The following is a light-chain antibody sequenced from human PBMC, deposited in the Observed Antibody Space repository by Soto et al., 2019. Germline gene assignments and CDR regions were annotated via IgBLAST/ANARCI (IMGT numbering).Light chain of an antibody. J-gene: IGKJ4*01. CDR3: QQDNKWRGP. Sequence: MTKSPATLSGPQGGSFTFSCRASQRVTTNIAWYQHKPGQSPRLLISDASPGASGIPPRFSGSGSGREFSLTIGRRQSPDFAVYYCQQDNKWRGPVGGATNVDSK. V-gene: IGKV3-15*01. CDR1: QRVTTN. CDR2: DAS.